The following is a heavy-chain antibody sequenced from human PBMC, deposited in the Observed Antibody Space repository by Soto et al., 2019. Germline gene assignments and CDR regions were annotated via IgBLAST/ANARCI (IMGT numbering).Heavy chain of an antibody. V-gene: IGHV3-64*01. Sequence: GGSLSLSCAASGFTFSSYAMHWVRQAPGKGLEYVSAISSNGGSTYYANSVKGRFTISRDNSKNTLYLQMGSLRAEDMVVYYCARASMVEWLSYTNWFDPWGQGTLVTVSS. CDR2: ISSNGGST. D-gene: IGHD3-3*01. CDR1: GFTFSSYA. CDR3: ARASMVEWLSYTNWFDP. J-gene: IGHJ5*02.